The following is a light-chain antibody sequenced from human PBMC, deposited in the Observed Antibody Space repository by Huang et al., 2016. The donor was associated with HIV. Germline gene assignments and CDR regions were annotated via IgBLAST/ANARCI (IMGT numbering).Light chain of an antibody. V-gene: IGKV3-15*01. CDR2: GAS. CDR3: QQYNTWPPNT. CDR1: QSVSTN. Sequence: ETVMTQSPATLSLSPGERATLSCRASQSVSTNLAWYQQKPGQAPRRLLFGASTRATGIPARFSGTGSGTEFTLTISSLQSEDFAVYYCQQYNTWPPNTFGQGTKLEIK. J-gene: IGKJ2*01.